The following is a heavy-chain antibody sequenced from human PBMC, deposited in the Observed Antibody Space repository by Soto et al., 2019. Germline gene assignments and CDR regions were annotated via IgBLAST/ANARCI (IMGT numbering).Heavy chain of an antibody. V-gene: IGHV3-7*01. J-gene: IGHJ6*02. CDR3: TTPGVAAAGTIYYYYGMDV. CDR2: IKQDGSEK. CDR1: GFTFSSYW. Sequence: GGSLGLSCAASGFTFSSYWMSWVRQAPGKGLEWVANIKQDGSEKYYVDSVKGRFTISRDNAKNSLYLQMNSLRAEDTAVYYCTTPGVAAAGTIYYYYGMDVWGQGTTVSVSS. D-gene: IGHD6-13*01.